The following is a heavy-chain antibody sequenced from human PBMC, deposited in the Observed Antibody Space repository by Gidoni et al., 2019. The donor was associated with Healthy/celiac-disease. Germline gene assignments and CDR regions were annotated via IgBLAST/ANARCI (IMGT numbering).Heavy chain of an antibody. D-gene: IGHD5-12*01. J-gene: IGHJ6*02. CDR3: ARDSPDSGYDYPLGYYYYYGMDV. V-gene: IGHV1-69*08. CDR1: GGTFSSYT. CDR2: IIHILGIA. Sequence: QVQLVQSGAEVKKPGSSVKVSCKASGGTFSSYTISWVRQAPGQGLEWMGRIIHILGIANYAQKFQGRVTITADKSTSTADMELSRLRSEDTAVYYCARDSPDSGYDYPLGYYYYYGMDVWGQGTTVTVSS.